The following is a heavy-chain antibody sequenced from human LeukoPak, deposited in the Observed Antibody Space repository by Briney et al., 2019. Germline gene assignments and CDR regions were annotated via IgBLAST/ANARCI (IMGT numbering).Heavy chain of an antibody. J-gene: IGHJ4*02. Sequence: GGSLRLSCAASGITLDDYAMHWVRQAPGKGLEWVSGISWNSGSIAYADSVKGQFTISRDNAKNSLYLQMNSLRAEDTALYYCAKVRSAYTNFGGFDYWGQGTLVTVSS. V-gene: IGHV3-9*01. CDR2: ISWNSGSI. CDR3: AKVRSAYTNFGGFDY. CDR1: GITLDDYA. D-gene: IGHD3-16*01.